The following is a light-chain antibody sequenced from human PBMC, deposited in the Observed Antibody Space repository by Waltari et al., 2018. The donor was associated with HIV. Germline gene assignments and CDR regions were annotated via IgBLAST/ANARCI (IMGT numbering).Light chain of an antibody. CDR2: AAF. CDR1: QSVSSSY. Sequence: EIVLTQPPGTLSLSPGERATLSCRASQSVSSSYLAWYQQKPGQAPRLLIYAAFSRATDIPDRFSGSGSGTDFTLTISRLEPEDFAVYYCQQYGSSPLTFGGGTKVEI. CDR3: QQYGSSPLT. J-gene: IGKJ4*01. V-gene: IGKV3-20*01.